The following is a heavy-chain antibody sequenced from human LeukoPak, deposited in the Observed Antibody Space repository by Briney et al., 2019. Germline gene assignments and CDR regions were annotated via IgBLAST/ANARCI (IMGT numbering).Heavy chain of an antibody. J-gene: IGHJ5*02. V-gene: IGHV4-34*01. D-gene: IGHD3-10*01. CDR2: INHSGST. CDR3: ARGLGPGNWFDR. CDR1: GGSFSGYY. Sequence: PSETLSLTCAVYGGSFSGYYWSWIRQPPGKGLEWIGEINHSGSTFYNPSLKSRVTISVDTSKNQFSLKLSSVTAADTAMFYCARGLGPGNWFDRWGQGTLVTVSS.